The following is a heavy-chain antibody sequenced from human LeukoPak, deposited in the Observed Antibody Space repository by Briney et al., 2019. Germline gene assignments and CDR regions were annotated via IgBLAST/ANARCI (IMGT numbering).Heavy chain of an antibody. CDR2: IYYSGST. CDR1: GGSISSYY. J-gene: IGHJ2*01. CDR3: ARGDIAAAGLWYFDL. Sequence: PSEALSLTCTVSGGSISSYYWSWIRQPPGKGLEWIGYIYYSGSTNYNPSLKSRVTISVDTSKNQFSLKLSSVTAADTAVYYCARGDIAAAGLWYFDLWGRGTLVTVSS. V-gene: IGHV4-59*01. D-gene: IGHD6-13*01.